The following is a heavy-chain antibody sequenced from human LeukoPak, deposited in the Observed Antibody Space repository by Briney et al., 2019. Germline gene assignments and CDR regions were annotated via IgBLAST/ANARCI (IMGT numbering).Heavy chain of an antibody. CDR1: GFTFSNYA. D-gene: IGHD7-27*01. CDR3: AREHWDFDY. CDR2: ISGSGEST. V-gene: IGHV3-23*01. Sequence: GGSLRLSCAASGFTFSNYAITWIRQAPGKGLECVSEISGSGESTYYGDSVKGRFTISRDNSKNTLYLQMNSLRAGDTAVYYCAREHWDFDYWGQGTLVTVSS. J-gene: IGHJ4*02.